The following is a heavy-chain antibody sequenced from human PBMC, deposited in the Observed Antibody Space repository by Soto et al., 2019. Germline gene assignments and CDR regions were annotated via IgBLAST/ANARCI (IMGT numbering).Heavy chain of an antibody. D-gene: IGHD3-22*01. Sequence: QVQLQESGPGLVKPSETLSLTCAVSGDSISSYYCIWIRQPPGKGLESIGYLYYGRSANYNPSLKXRXTXSRXPSTNQCSLALSFMTAADTAVYYCALRSMAVVPEYWGQGTLVTVSS. CDR1: GDSISSYY. V-gene: IGHV4-59*01. J-gene: IGHJ4*02. CDR2: LYYGRSA. CDR3: ALRSMAVVPEY.